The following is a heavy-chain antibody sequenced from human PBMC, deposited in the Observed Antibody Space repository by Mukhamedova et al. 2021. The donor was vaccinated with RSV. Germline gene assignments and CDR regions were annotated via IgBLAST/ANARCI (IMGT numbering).Heavy chain of an antibody. Sequence: SQNFQDRITITRDSSANTAYMDLSSLISEDTAVYYCVRDQLPWVADYWGQGTLVTVSS. V-gene: IGHV1-3*01. D-gene: IGHD4-23*01. CDR3: VRDQLPWVADY. J-gene: IGHJ4*02.